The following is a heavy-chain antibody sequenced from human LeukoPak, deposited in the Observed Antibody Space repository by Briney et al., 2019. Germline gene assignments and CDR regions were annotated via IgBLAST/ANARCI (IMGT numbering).Heavy chain of an antibody. D-gene: IGHD1-14*01. J-gene: IGHJ4*02. V-gene: IGHV3-7*01. CDR2: VNEDGGER. Sequence: GGSLRLSCAASGFTLNRYWMSWVRQAPGKGLEWVANVNEDGGERHYVDSVKGRFTISRDNAKNSLYLQMNSLRAEDTAVYYCARGGNLENWGGGTLVTVSS. CDR1: GFTLNRYW. CDR3: ARGGNLEN.